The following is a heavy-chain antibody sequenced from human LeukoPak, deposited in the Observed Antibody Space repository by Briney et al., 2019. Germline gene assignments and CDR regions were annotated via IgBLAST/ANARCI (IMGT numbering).Heavy chain of an antibody. V-gene: IGHV4-39*01. CDR2: IYYSGST. Sequence: KASETLSLTCTVSGGSISSSSYYWGWIRQPPGKGLEWIGNIYYSGSTYYNPSLKSRVTISVDTSKNQFSLTLGSVSATDTAVYYCVSPRGFSYGYFDYWGQGTLVTVSS. J-gene: IGHJ4*02. CDR3: VSPRGFSYGYFDY. CDR1: GGSISSSSYY. D-gene: IGHD5-18*01.